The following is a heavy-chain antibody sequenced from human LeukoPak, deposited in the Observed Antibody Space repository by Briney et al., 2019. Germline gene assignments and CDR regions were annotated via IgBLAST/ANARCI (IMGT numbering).Heavy chain of an antibody. Sequence: GASVKVSCKASGYTSTSYYMHWVRQAPGQGLEWMGIINPSGGSTSYAQKFQGRVTMTRDTSTSTVYMELSSVRSEDTAVYYCARVRLGSGYGDYWGQGTLVTVSS. CDR2: INPSGGST. CDR1: GYTSTSYY. CDR3: ARVRLGSGYGDY. V-gene: IGHV1-46*01. J-gene: IGHJ4*02. D-gene: IGHD3-3*01.